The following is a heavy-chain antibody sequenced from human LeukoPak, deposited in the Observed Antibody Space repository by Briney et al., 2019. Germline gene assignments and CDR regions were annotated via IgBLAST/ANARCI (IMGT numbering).Heavy chain of an antibody. V-gene: IGHV4-34*01. J-gene: IGHJ4*02. CDR3: ARHGDYYGSGSRY. CDR1: GGSFIGFH. D-gene: IGHD3-10*01. Sequence: SGTLSLTCAVYGGSFIGFHWNWIRQPPGKGLEWIGDINHSGSTNYNPSLKSRVTISVDTSKNQFSLKLSSVTAADTAVYYCARHGDYYGSGSRYWGQGTLVTVSS. CDR2: INHSGST.